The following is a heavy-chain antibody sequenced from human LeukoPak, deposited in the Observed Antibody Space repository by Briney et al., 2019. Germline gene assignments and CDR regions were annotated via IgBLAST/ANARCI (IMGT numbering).Heavy chain of an antibody. J-gene: IGHJ3*02. CDR2: IYYSGST. CDR3: ARLRKWFGPFDI. D-gene: IGHD3-10*01. Sequence: PSETLSLTCTVSGGSISSSSYYWGWIRQPPGKGLEWIGSIYYSGSTYYNPSLKSRVTISVDTSKNQFSLKLSSVTAADTAVYYCARLRKWFGPFDIWGQGTMVTVSS. CDR1: GGSISSSSYY. V-gene: IGHV4-39*01.